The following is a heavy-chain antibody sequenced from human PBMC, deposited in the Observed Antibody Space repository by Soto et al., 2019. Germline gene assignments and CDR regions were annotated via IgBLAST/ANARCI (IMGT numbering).Heavy chain of an antibody. CDR2: IWYDGSNK. CDR1: GFTFSRYG. Sequence: QVQLVESGGGVVQPGRSLRLSCAASGFTFSRYGMHWVRQAPGKGLEWVAVIWYDGSNKYYADSVKGRFTISRDNSKNXVYLQMNSLRAEDTAVYYCARDNSSSWYGQTNWFDPWGQGTLVTVSS. CDR3: ARDNSSSWYGQTNWFDP. D-gene: IGHD6-13*01. J-gene: IGHJ5*02. V-gene: IGHV3-33*01.